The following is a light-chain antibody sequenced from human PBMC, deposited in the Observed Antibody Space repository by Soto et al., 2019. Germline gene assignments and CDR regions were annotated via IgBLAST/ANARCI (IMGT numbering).Light chain of an antibody. V-gene: IGKV1-39*01. CDR3: QQSYSIPQT. J-gene: IGKJ2*01. CDR1: QSITTY. Sequence: DIPMTQSPSSLSASVGDRVTITCRASQSITTYLNWYQQKPGKAPDLLIFAASSLQSGVPSRFSGSGSGTDFTLTISSLQPEDFATYYCQQSYSIPQTFGQGTKLEIK. CDR2: AAS.